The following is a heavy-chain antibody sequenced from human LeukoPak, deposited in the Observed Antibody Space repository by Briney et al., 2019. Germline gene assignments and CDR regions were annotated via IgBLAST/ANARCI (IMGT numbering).Heavy chain of an antibody. CDR2: IRYDGSNK. CDR3: AKDRAAYCGGDCYEFDY. V-gene: IGHV3-30*02. Sequence: PGGSLRLSCAASEFIFSSYAMSWVRQAPGKGLEWVAFIRYDGSNKYYADSVKGRFTISRDNSKNTLYLQMNSLRAEDTAVYYCAKDRAAYCGGDCYEFDYWGQGTLVTVSS. D-gene: IGHD2-21*02. CDR1: EFIFSSYA. J-gene: IGHJ4*02.